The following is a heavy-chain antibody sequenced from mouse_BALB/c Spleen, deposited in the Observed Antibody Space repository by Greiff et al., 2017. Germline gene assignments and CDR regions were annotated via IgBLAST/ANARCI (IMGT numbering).Heavy chain of an antibody. J-gene: IGHJ2*01. CDR3: ARGNYGSGDY. V-gene: IGHV1-80*01. CDR1: GYAFSSYW. D-gene: IGHD1-1*01. Sequence: VKLVESGAELVRPGSSVKISCKASGYAFSSYWMNWVKQRPGQGLEWIGQIYPGDGDTNYNGKFKGKATLTADKSSSTAYMQLSSLTSEDSAVYFCARGNYGSGDYWGQGTTLTGSS. CDR2: IYPGDGDT.